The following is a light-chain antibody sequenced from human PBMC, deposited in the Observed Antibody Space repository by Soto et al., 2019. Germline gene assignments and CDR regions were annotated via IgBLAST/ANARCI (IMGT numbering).Light chain of an antibody. V-gene: IGKV3-15*01. CDR3: QQYKNWPRT. J-gene: IGKJ1*01. CDR2: GAS. Sequence: ETVMTQSAATLSVSPGERATLSCRASQSVSTNLAWYQQKPGQAPRLLIYGASTRVTGIPARFSGSGSGTEFTLTISSLQSEDFAVYYYQQYKNWPRTFGQGTKVEIK. CDR1: QSVSTN.